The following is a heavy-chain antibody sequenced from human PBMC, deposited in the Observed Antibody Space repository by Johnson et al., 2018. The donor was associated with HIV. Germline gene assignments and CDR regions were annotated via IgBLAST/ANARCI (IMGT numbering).Heavy chain of an antibody. V-gene: IGHV3-30*18. CDR2: ISNDGSNK. Sequence: QVQLVESGGGVVQPGGSLRLSCAVSGFAFNIYGVHWVRQAPGKGLEWVAVISNDGSNKYYADSVKGRFTISRDNPKNTLYLQMNSLRYEDTAVYYCAKSIVVVIAGNNDDAFDIWGQGTMVTVSS. CDR1: GFAFNIYG. CDR3: AKSIVVVIAGNNDDAFDI. J-gene: IGHJ3*02. D-gene: IGHD2-21*01.